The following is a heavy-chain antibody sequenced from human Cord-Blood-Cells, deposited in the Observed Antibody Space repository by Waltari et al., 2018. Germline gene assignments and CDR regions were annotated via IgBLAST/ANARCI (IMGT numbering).Heavy chain of an antibody. J-gene: IGHJ4*02. Sequence: WRHHGPGKGLEWVSYISSSGSTIYYADSVKGRFTISRDNAKNSLYLQRNSLRAEDTAVYYCASSRDHFDYWGQGTLVTVSS. D-gene: IGHD2-21*01. CDR3: ASSRDHFDY. V-gene: IGHV3-48*03. CDR2: ISSSGSTI.